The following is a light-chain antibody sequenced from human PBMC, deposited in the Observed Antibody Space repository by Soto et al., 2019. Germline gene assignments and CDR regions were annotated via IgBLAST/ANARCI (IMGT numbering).Light chain of an antibody. CDR1: NIGSKS. Sequence: SYELTQPPSVSVAPGKTATITCGGNNIGSKSVHWYQQKPGQAPVLVIYYASDRPSGIPERFSGSNSGNTATLTISRVEAGDEAAYYCQVWDSSSDHYVVFGGGTKLTVL. CDR3: QVWDSSSDHYVV. V-gene: IGLV3-21*04. J-gene: IGLJ2*01. CDR2: YAS.